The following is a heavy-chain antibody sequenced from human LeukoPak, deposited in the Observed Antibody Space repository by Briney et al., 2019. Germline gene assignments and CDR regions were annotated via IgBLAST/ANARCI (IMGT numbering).Heavy chain of an antibody. Sequence: ASVKVSCKASGYTFTGHYMHWVRQAPGQGLEWMGWINPNSGGTNYAQKFQGRVTMTRDTSISTAYMELSRLRSDDTAVYYCARALSIAAADQLSHGYWGQGTLVTVSS. CDR2: INPNSGGT. J-gene: IGHJ4*02. D-gene: IGHD6-13*01. CDR3: ARALSIAAADQLSHGY. CDR1: GYTFTGHY. V-gene: IGHV1-2*02.